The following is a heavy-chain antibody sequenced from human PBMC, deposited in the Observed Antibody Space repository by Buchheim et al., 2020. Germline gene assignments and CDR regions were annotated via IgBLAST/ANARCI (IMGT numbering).Heavy chain of an antibody. CDR1: GFPFSSYG. D-gene: IGHD6-13*01. V-gene: IGHV3-30*03. CDR2: ISYDGSNK. J-gene: IGHJ4*02. CDR3: ARVSSSWDWGVDY. Sequence: QVQLVESGGGVVQPGRSLRLSCAASGFPFSSYGMHWVRQAPGKGLEWVAVISYDGSNKYYADSVKGRFTISRDNSKNTLYLQMNSLRAEDTAVYYCARVSSSWDWGVDYWGQGTL.